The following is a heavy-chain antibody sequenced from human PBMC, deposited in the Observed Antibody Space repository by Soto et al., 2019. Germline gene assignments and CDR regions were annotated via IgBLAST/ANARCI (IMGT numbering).Heavy chain of an antibody. J-gene: IGHJ1*01. V-gene: IGHV3-7*03. Sequence: GGSLRLSCVASGFIFSNNWMSWVRQAPGKGLQWVAKIKYDGSETYYEDSVKGRFRISRENAKNSVYLQMKRLRVDDAAVYFCVGGLYSRSYWGQGTLVTVSS. CDR1: GFIFSNNW. CDR3: VGGLYSRSY. D-gene: IGHD5-12*01. CDR2: IKYDGSET.